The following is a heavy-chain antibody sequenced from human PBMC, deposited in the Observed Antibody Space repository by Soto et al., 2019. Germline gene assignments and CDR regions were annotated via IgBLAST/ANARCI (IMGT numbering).Heavy chain of an antibody. Sequence: SETLSLTCAVYGGSFSGYYWTWIRQPPGTGLEWIGEINHSGSTNYNPSLKSRVTIAVNTSKNQFSLKLNSMTAADTAVYYCALRSMAVVPEYWGQGTLVTVSS. CDR1: GGSFSGYY. CDR2: INHSGST. V-gene: IGHV4-34*01. D-gene: IGHD3-22*01. CDR3: ALRSMAVVPEY. J-gene: IGHJ4*02.